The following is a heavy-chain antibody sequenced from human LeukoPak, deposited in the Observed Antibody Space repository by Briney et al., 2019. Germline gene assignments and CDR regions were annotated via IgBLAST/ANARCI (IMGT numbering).Heavy chain of an antibody. J-gene: IGHJ4*02. D-gene: IGHD2-21*02. Sequence: GGSLRLSCAASGFTFSSYSMNWVRQAPGKGLEWVSSISSSSSYIYYADSVKGRFTIPRDNAKNSLYLQMNSLRAEDTAVYYCARDLSHIVVVTAIFDYWGQGTLVTVSS. CDR3: ARDLSHIVVVTAIFDY. CDR1: GFTFSSYS. CDR2: ISSSSSYI. V-gene: IGHV3-21*01.